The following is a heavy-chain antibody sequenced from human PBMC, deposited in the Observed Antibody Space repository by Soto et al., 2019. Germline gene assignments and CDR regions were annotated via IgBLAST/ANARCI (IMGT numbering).Heavy chain of an antibody. CDR1: GGSISSGDYY. V-gene: IGHV4-30-4*01. Sequence: SETLSLTCTVSGGSISSGDYYWSWIRQPPGKGLEWIGYIYYSGSTYFNPSLKSRVTISIDTSKNQFSLKLSSVTAADTAVYYCARGPHDNSPYAIDYWGRGTLVTVSS. J-gene: IGHJ4*02. CDR2: IYYSGST. CDR3: ARGPHDNSPYAIDY. D-gene: IGHD3-22*01.